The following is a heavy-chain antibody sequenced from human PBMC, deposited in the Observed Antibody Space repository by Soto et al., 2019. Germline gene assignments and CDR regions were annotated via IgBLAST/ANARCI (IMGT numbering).Heavy chain of an antibody. CDR3: ARQYCSGGSCPRGWFDP. J-gene: IGHJ5*02. CDR1: GYSFTSYW. V-gene: IGHV5-51*01. CDR2: IYPGDSDT. D-gene: IGHD2-15*01. Sequence: PGASLKISCKGSGYSFTSYWIGWVRQMPGKGLEWMGIIYPGDSDTRYSPSFQGQVTISADKSISTAYLQWSSLKASDTAMYYCARQYCSGGSCPRGWFDPWGQGTLVTVSS.